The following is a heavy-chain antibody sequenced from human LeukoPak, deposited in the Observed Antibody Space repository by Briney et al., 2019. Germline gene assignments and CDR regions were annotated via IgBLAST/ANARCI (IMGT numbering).Heavy chain of an antibody. D-gene: IGHD2-15*01. J-gene: IGHJ5*02. Sequence: PSETLSLTCTVSGGSISSYYWSWIRQPPGKGLEWIGCIYYSGSTNYNPSLKSRVIISVDTSKNQFSLKLNSVTAADTAVYYCARSSTHRFDPWGQGTLVTVSS. CDR1: GGSISSYY. CDR3: ARSSTHRFDP. CDR2: IYYSGST. V-gene: IGHV4-59*08.